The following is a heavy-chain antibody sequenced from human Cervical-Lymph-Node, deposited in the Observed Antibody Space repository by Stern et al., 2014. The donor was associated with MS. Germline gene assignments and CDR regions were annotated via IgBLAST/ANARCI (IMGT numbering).Heavy chain of an antibody. D-gene: IGHD2-15*01. V-gene: IGHV1-69*08. CDR2: STPIFGTA. CDR1: GGTFSSYT. Sequence: QVQLVQSGAEVKKPGPSVKVSCKAFGGTFSSYTMSWVRQAPGQGLEWMGRSTPIFGTANYAQKFQDRVTITADKFTSTAYMALNSLRSEDTAVYYCAREALLGGNYYALDVWGQGTTVTVSS. CDR3: AREALLGGNYYALDV. J-gene: IGHJ6*02.